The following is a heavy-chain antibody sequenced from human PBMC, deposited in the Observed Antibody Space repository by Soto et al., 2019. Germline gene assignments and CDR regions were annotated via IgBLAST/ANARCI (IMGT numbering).Heavy chain of an antibody. CDR2: MNPNSGNT. CDR1: GYTFTSYD. V-gene: IGHV1-8*01. D-gene: IGHD2-15*01. CDR3: VVYCSGGSCYSRGMDV. Sequence: QVQLVQSGAEVKKPGASVKVSCKASGYTFTSYDINWVRQATGQGLEWMGWMNPNSGNTGYAQKFQGRVTMTRNTSISTAYMELSSLRSEDTAVYYCVVYCSGGSCYSRGMDVWGQGTTVTVSS. J-gene: IGHJ6*02.